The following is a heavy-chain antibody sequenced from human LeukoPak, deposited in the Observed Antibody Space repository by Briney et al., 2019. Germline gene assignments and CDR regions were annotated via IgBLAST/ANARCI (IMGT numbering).Heavy chain of an antibody. CDR1: GGTFSSYA. V-gene: IGHV1-69*13. D-gene: IGHD3-10*01. J-gene: IGHJ3*02. Sequence: ASVKVSCKASGGTFSSYAISWVRQAPGQRLEWMGGIIPIFGTANYAQKFQGRVTITADESTSTAYMELSSLRSEDTAVYYCARLPNGDPSITMVRGVIDGNAFDIWGQGTMVTVSS. CDR2: IIPIFGTA. CDR3: ARLPNGDPSITMVRGVIDGNAFDI.